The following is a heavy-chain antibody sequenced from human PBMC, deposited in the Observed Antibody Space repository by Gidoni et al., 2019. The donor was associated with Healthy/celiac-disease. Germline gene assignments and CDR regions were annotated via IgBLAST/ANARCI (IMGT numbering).Heavy chain of an antibody. CDR1: GYSISSGYY. CDR2: IYHSGST. Sequence: QVQLQESGPGLVKPSETLSLPCTVSGYSISSGYYWGWIRQPPGKGLEWIGSIYHSGSTYYNPSLKSRVTISVDTSKNQFSLKLSSVTAADTAVYYCARAITLGAFDIWGQGTMVTVSS. CDR3: ARAITLGAFDI. D-gene: IGHD1-20*01. V-gene: IGHV4-38-2*02. J-gene: IGHJ3*02.